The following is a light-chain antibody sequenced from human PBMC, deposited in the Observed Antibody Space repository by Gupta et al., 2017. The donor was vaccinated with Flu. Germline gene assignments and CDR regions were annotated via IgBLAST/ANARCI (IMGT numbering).Light chain of an antibody. CDR2: DVS. J-gene: IGLJ2*01. Sequence: QSALTQPRSVSGSPGQQVTISCTGTSSDVGGYDYVSWYQQHPGKAPKLMIYDVSKRPSGVPDRFSGSKSGNTASLTISGLQAEDEADYYCCSYAGSYTFLVFGGGTKLTVL. CDR3: CSYAGSYTFLV. CDR1: SSDVGGYDY. V-gene: IGLV2-11*01.